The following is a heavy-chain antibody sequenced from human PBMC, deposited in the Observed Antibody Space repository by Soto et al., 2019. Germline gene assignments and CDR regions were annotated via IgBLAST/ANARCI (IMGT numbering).Heavy chain of an antibody. J-gene: IGHJ4*02. Sequence: QVQLVESGGGVVQPGTSLRLSCAACGFTFSRHGMHWVRQTPGKGLEWLAVILNDASGHWYADSVKGRFTISRDNFENTLYLQMHGLRLEDTAMYYCARDDDYPDNGFDYWGQGTLVTVSP. CDR1: GFTFSRHG. CDR3: ARDDDYPDNGFDY. V-gene: IGHV3-33*01. D-gene: IGHD4-17*01. CDR2: ILNDASGH.